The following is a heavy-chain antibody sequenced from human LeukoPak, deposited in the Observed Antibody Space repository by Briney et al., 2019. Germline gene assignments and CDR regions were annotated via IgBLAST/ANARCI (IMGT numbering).Heavy chain of an antibody. CDR2: MNPNSGNT. J-gene: IGHJ5*02. V-gene: IGHV1-8*01. CDR3: ARALIKDFWSGYSPNWFDP. Sequence: GASVKVSCKASGYTFTSYDINWVRQATGQGLEWMGWMNPNSGNTGYAQKFQGRVTMTRNTSISTAYMELSSLRSEDTAVYYCARALIKDFWSGYSPNWFDPWGQGTLVTVSS. CDR1: GYTFTSYD. D-gene: IGHD3-3*01.